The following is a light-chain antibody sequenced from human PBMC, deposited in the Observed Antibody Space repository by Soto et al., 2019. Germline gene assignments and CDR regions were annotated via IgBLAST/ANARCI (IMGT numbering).Light chain of an antibody. J-gene: IGKJ5*01. CDR3: QQRSNWPIT. V-gene: IGKV3-11*01. CDR1: QRVSSY. Sequence: EIVLTQSPATLSLSPGERATLSCRASQRVSSYLAWYQQKPGQAPRLLIYDASNSATGIPARFSGSGSGTDLTLTISSLEPEDFAVYYWQQRSNWPITFGQGTRLEIK. CDR2: DAS.